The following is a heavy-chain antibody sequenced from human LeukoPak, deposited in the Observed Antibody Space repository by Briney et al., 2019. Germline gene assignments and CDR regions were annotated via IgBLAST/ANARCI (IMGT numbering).Heavy chain of an antibody. CDR2: ISYDGSNK. CDR3: ARSGAAMFWAFDY. D-gene: IGHD2-2*01. Sequence: GGSLRLSCAASGFTFSSNGMHWVRQAPGKGLEWVAVISYDGSNKYYADSVKGRFTISRDNSKNTLYLQMNSLRAEDTAVYYCARSGAAMFWAFDYWGQGTLVTVSS. J-gene: IGHJ4*02. V-gene: IGHV3-30*03. CDR1: GFTFSSNG.